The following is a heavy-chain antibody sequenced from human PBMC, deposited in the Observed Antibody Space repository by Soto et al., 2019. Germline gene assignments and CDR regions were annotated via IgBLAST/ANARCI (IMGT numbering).Heavy chain of an antibody. J-gene: IGHJ4*02. V-gene: IGHV3-30*18. CDR3: AKDRSSGWYLGYFDY. Sequence: GGSLRLSCAASGFTFSSYGMHWVRQAPGKGLEWVAVISYDGSNKYYADSVKGRFTISRDNSKNTLYLQMNSLRAEDTAVYYCAKDRSSGWYLGYFDYWGQGTLVTVSS. D-gene: IGHD6-19*01. CDR2: ISYDGSNK. CDR1: GFTFSSYG.